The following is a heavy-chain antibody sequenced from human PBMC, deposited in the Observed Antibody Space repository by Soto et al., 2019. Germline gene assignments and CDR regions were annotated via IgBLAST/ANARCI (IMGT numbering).Heavy chain of an antibody. V-gene: IGHV4-34*01. CDR3: ARAGEMATTPSDY. J-gene: IGHJ4*02. Sequence: SETLSLTCAVYGGSFSGYYWNWIRQPPEKGLEWIGEISHSGSTNYNPSLKSRVTISLDTSKNQFSLKLSSVTAADTAVYYCARAGEMATTPSDYLGQGTLVAFSS. CDR2: ISHSGST. CDR1: GGSFSGYY. D-gene: IGHD1-1*01.